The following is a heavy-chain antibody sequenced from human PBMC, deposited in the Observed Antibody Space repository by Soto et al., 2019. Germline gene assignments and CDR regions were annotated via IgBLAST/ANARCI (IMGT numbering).Heavy chain of an antibody. V-gene: IGHV1-69*02. D-gene: IGHD2-2*01. J-gene: IGHJ6*02. CDR1: GGTFSSYT. CDR2: IIPILGIA. CDR3: AGQYHLLFCHYYGMDV. Sequence: QVQLVQSGAEVKKPGSSVKVSCKASGGTFSSYTISWVRQAPGQGLEWMGRIIPILGIANYAQKFQGRVTITADKSTHTAYMELSSLRSEHTAVYYCAGQYHLLFCHYYGMDVWGQGTPVAVCS.